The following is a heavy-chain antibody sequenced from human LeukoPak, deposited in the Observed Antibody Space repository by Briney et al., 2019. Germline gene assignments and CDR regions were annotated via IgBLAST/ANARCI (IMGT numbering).Heavy chain of an antibody. CDR2: ISSNGGRT. CDR3: ATYYYDSGGFHFHH. Sequence: ASVKVSFKASGYTFTSYGMHWVRQAPGKGLEYVSAISSNGGRTYYANSVKGRFTISRDNSRNTLYLQMGSLRAEDMAVYYCATYYYDSGGFHFHHWGQGTLVTVSS. CDR1: GYTFTSYG. D-gene: IGHD3-22*01. J-gene: IGHJ1*01. V-gene: IGHV3-64*01.